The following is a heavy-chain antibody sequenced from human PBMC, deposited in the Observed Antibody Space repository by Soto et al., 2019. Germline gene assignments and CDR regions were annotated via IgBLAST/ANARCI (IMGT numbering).Heavy chain of an antibody. V-gene: IGHV3-23*01. CDR2: ISXTXGST. J-gene: IGHJ3*02. Sequence: EVQLLESGGGLIQPGGSLRLSCAASGFTFSSYSMSWVRRAPGKGLEWVSGISXTXGSTYYADSVKGRFTISRDNSKXXXXXXXXXXXXXXXXXXXXXXXXXDTWLQSAFAIWGLGTMVTVSA. CDR1: GFTFSSYS. D-gene: IGHD5-12*01. CDR3: XXXXXDTWLQSAFAI.